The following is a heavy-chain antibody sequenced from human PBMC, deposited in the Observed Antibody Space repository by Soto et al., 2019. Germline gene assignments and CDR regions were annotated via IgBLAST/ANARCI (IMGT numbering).Heavy chain of an antibody. D-gene: IGHD2-15*01. CDR2: IYYSGST. V-gene: IGHV4-39*01. CDR3: AKHVVVVAAPVNWFDP. Sequence: PSETLSLTCTVSGGSISSSSYYWGWIRQPPGKGLEWIGSIYYSGSTYYNPSLKSRVTISVDTSKNQFSLKLSSVTAADTAVYYCAKHVVVVAAPVNWFDPWGQGTLVTVSS. J-gene: IGHJ5*02. CDR1: GGSISSSSYY.